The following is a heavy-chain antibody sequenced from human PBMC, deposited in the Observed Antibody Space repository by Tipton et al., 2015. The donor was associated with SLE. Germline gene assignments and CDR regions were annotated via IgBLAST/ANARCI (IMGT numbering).Heavy chain of an antibody. V-gene: IGHV4-4*02. CDR2: IYPSGTV. CDR3: ARVPVARHYFDY. J-gene: IGHJ4*02. Sequence: TLSLTCGVFGGSISSTNWWSWVRQPPGKGLEWIGEIYPSGTVNYNPSPKSRVSISVDRSKNQFSLRLKSVTAADTAVYYCARVPVARHYFDYWGQGTLVTVSS. CDR1: GGSISSTNW. D-gene: IGHD2-15*01.